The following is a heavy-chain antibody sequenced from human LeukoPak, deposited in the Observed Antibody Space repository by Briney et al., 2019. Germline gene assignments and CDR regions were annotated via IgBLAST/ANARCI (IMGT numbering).Heavy chain of an antibody. CDR2: IYHSGST. Sequence: SETLSLTCTVSGGSISSYYWSWIRQPPGKGLEWIGYIYHSGSTNYNPSFESRVSISVDTSKNQFSLKLTSVTAADTAVYYCARGNAFDFWGQGTMVTVSS. CDR3: ARGNAFDF. J-gene: IGHJ3*01. V-gene: IGHV4-59*01. D-gene: IGHD3-10*01. CDR1: GGSISSYY.